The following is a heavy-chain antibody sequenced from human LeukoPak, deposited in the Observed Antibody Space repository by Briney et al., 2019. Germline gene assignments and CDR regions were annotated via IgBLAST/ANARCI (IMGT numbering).Heavy chain of an antibody. D-gene: IGHD6-13*01. V-gene: IGHV2-70*11. CDR1: GFSLSTSGMC. J-gene: IGHJ4*02. Sequence: SGPALVKPTQTLTLTCTFSGFSLSTSGMCVSWIRQPPGKALEWPARIDWDDDKYYSTSLKTRLTISKDTSKNQVVLTMTNMDPVDTATYYCARIRIAAAGTHYFDYWGQGTLVTVSS. CDR3: ARIRIAAAGTHYFDY. CDR2: IDWDDDK.